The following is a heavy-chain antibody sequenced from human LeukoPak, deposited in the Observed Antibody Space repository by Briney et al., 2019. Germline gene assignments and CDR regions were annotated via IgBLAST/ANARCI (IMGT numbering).Heavy chain of an antibody. D-gene: IGHD1-26*01. CDR2: IGQDGSEA. CDR1: GFTFSRYW. Sequence: SGGSLRLSCGASGFTFSRYWMSWVRQAPGKGLEWVANIGQDGSEAYYVDSVKGRFTISRDNAKNSLFLQMNSLRAEDTAVYYCARDKIVGATYLDYWGQGTLATVSS. CDR3: ARDKIVGATYLDY. V-gene: IGHV3-7*01. J-gene: IGHJ4*02.